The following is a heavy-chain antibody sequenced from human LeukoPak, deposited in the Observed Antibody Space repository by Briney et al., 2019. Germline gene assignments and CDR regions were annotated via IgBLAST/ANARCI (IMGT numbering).Heavy chain of an antibody. V-gene: IGHV3-48*01. Sequence: GSLRLSCAASGFTFSSYSMNWVRQAPGKGLEWVSYISSSSSTIYYADSVKGRFTISRDNAKNSLYLQINSLRVEDTAVYYCASDYPLYFYYTDVWGKGTTVTVSS. CDR1: GFTFSSYS. CDR2: ISSSSSTI. CDR3: ASDYPLYFYYTDV. J-gene: IGHJ6*03.